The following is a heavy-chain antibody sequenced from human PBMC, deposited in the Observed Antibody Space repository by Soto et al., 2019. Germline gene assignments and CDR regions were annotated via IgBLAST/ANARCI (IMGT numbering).Heavy chain of an antibody. Sequence: LSLTCAVYGGSLSGDYWSWIRQPPGKGPEWIGEINHSGITNYNPSLKSRVTISVDTSKNDFSLKLSSVTAADTAVYYCAKGGDWLEYWGQGTLVTVSS. CDR1: GGSLSGDY. CDR3: AKGGDWLEY. V-gene: IGHV4-34*01. CDR2: INHSGIT. D-gene: IGHD2-21*02. J-gene: IGHJ4*02.